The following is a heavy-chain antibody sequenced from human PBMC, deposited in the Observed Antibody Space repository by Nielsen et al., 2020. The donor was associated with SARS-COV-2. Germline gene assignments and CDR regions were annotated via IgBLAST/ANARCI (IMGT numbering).Heavy chain of an antibody. CDR3: AKVYGDYVGFFDV. D-gene: IGHD4-17*01. V-gene: IGHV3-9*01. CDR1: GFTFDDYA. CDR2: ISWNSVSI. J-gene: IGHJ2*01. Sequence: SLKISCVGSGFTFDDYAMHWVRHAPGKGLEWVSGISWNSVSIDYADSVKGRFTISRDNAKSSLYLQMNSLRAEDTAFYYCAKVYGDYVGFFDVWGRGTLATVSS.